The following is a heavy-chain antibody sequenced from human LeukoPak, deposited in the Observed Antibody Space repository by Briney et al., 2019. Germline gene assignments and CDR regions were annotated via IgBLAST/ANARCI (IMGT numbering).Heavy chain of an antibody. CDR1: AGSFSGYY. CDR3: ARTVHYCGSGSPPFDP. D-gene: IGHD3-10*01. Sequence: SETLSLTCAVYAGSFSGYYWSWIRQPPGKGLEWIGEINHSGSTNYNPSLKSRVTISVDTSKKQFSLTLGSVTAADTAVYYCARTVHYCGSGSPPFDPWGQGTLVTVSS. J-gene: IGHJ5*02. V-gene: IGHV4-34*01. CDR2: INHSGST.